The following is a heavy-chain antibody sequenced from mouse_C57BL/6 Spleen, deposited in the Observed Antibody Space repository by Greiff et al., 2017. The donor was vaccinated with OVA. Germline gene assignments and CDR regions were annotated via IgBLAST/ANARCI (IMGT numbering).Heavy chain of an antibody. J-gene: IGHJ4*01. V-gene: IGHV5-17*01. CDR1: GFTFSDYG. Sequence: EVQLVESGGGLVKPGGSLKLSCAASGFTFSDYGMHWVRQAPEKGLEWVAYISSGSSTIYYADTVKGRFPISRDNAKNTLFLQMTSLRSEDTAMYYCARHGSSYDYYAMDYWGQGTSVTVSS. CDR2: ISSGSSTI. CDR3: ARHGSSYDYYAMDY. D-gene: IGHD1-1*01.